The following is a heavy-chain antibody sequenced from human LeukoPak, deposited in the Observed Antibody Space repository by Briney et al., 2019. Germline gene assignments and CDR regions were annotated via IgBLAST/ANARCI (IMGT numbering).Heavy chain of an antibody. J-gene: IGHJ4*02. D-gene: IGHD3-10*01. Sequence: SETLSLTCTVSGGSISSGGYYWSWIRQHPGKGLEWIGYIYYSGSAYYNPSLKSRITISVDTSENQFSLKLSSVTAADTAVYYCARVNYGSATKEDYWGQGTLVTVSS. CDR2: IYYSGSA. CDR3: ARVNYGSATKEDY. CDR1: GGSISSGGYY. V-gene: IGHV4-31*03.